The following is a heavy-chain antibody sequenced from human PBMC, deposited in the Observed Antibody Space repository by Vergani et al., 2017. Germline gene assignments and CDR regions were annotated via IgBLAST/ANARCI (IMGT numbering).Heavy chain of an antibody. CDR3: ARGRGLHGGGLDY. Sequence: EVQLVESGGGLVKPGGSLRLSCAASGFTFSSYSMNWVRQAPGKGLEWVSSISSRSSYIYYADSVKGRFTIARDNAKNSLYLQMNSLRSEDTAVYYCARGRGLHGGGLDYWGQGTLVTVSS. D-gene: IGHD3-16*01. CDR2: ISSRSSYI. CDR1: GFTFSSYS. J-gene: IGHJ4*02. V-gene: IGHV3-21*01.